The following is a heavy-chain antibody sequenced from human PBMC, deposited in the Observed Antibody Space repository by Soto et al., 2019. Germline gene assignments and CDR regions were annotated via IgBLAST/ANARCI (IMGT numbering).Heavy chain of an antibody. V-gene: IGHV4-59*01. J-gene: IGHJ4*02. CDR2: IYYGGNT. CDR1: GGSISSYY. Sequence: TSETLSLTCTVSGGSISSYYWSWIRQPPGKRLEWIGHIYYGGNTNYSPSLKSRVTISVDTSRNQFSLRLNSVTPADTAVYFCARVREGSGIAVAGYFDSWGPGTLVTVSS. D-gene: IGHD6-19*01. CDR3: ARVREGSGIAVAGYFDS.